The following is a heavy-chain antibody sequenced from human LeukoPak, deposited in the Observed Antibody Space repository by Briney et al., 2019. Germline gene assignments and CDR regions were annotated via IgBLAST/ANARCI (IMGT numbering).Heavy chain of an antibody. CDR2: ISYDGSNK. V-gene: IGHV3-30*18. CDR3: AKVGSSMAIDY. J-gene: IGHJ4*02. D-gene: IGHD3-10*01. Sequence: PGGSLRLSCAASGFTLSSYGMHWVRQAPGKGLEWVAVISYDGSNKYYADSVKGRFTISRDNSKNTLYLQMNSLRAEDTAVYYCAKVGSSMAIDYWGQGTLVTVSS. CDR1: GFTLSSYG.